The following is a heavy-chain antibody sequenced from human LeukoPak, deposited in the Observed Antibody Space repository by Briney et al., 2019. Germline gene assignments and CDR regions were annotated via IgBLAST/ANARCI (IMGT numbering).Heavy chain of an antibody. CDR2: MYNTGGS. CDR1: GGSLTRSNYY. J-gene: IGHJ4*02. Sequence: SETLSLICTFSGGSLTRSNYYWGWIRQPPGKALEWIGSMYNTGGSYYNPSLKSRVTISVDTSKNQFSLKVNSVTAADTAVYYCGIAPDYWGQGTLVTVSS. D-gene: IGHD2-21*01. V-gene: IGHV4-39*01. CDR3: GIAPDY.